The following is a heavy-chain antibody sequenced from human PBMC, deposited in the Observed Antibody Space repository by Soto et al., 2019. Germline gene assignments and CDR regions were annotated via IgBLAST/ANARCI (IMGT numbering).Heavy chain of an antibody. V-gene: IGHV1-69*04. D-gene: IGHD4-17*01. CDR3: ARDATTVVTLFGYYGMDV. Sequence: EASVKVSCKASGYTFTGYYMHWVRQAPGQGLEWIGRIIPILGIANYAQKFQGRVTITADKSTSTAYMELSSLRSEDTAVYYCARDATTVVTLFGYYGMDVWGQGTTVTVSS. J-gene: IGHJ6*02. CDR2: IIPILGIA. CDR1: GYTFTGYY.